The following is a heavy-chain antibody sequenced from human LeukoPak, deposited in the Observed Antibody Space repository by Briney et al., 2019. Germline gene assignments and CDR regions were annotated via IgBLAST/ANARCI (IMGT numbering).Heavy chain of an antibody. CDR2: IYSGGGS. J-gene: IGHJ4*02. CDR3: ARGGSDTAMAHDY. V-gene: IGHV3-53*01. D-gene: IGHD5-18*01. CDR1: GFTVSNNY. Sequence: GGSLRLSCAASGFTVSNNYMSWVRQAPGKGLEWVSVIYSGGGSYYADSVKGRFTISRDDAKNTLYLQLNSLRAEDTAVYFCARGGSDTAMAHDYWGQGTLVTVSS.